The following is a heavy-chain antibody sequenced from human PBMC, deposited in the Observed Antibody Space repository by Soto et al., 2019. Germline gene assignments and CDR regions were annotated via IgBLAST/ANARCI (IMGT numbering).Heavy chain of an antibody. Sequence: QVQLVESGGGVVQPGRSLRLSCAASGFTFSSYGMHWVRQAPGKGLEWVAVISYDGSNKYYADSVKGRFTISRDNSKNTLYLQMNSLRAEDTAVYYCAKDRGSDSGSYRSWSYYYYGMDVWGQGTTVTVSS. CDR1: GFTFSSYG. CDR2: ISYDGSNK. CDR3: AKDRGSDSGSYRSWSYYYYGMDV. D-gene: IGHD1-26*01. V-gene: IGHV3-30*18. J-gene: IGHJ6*02.